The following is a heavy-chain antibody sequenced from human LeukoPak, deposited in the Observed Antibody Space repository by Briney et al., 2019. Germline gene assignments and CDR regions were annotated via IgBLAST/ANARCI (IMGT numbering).Heavy chain of an antibody. CDR1: GGSISSSSYY. Sequence: SETLSLTCTVSGGSISSSSYYWGWIRKPPGKGLEWIGSIYYSGSTYYNPYLKSRVTISVDTSKNQFSLKLSSVTAADTAVYYCARQSLYYGSGSLDYWGQGTLVTVSS. CDR3: ARQSLYYGSGSLDY. J-gene: IGHJ4*02. V-gene: IGHV4-39*01. D-gene: IGHD3-10*01. CDR2: IYYSGST.